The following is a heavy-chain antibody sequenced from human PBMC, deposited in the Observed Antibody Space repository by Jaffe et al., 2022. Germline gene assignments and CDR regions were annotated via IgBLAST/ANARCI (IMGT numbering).Heavy chain of an antibody. CDR3: AREGYGDYGGAFDI. J-gene: IGHJ3*02. D-gene: IGHD4-17*01. Sequence: QLQLQESGSGLVKPSQTLSLTCAVSGGSISSGGYSWSWIRQPPGKGLEWIGYIYHSGSTYYNPSLKSRVTISVDRSKNQFSLKLSSVTAADTAVYYCAREGYGDYGGAFDIWGQGTMVTVSS. V-gene: IGHV4-30-2*01. CDR2: IYHSGST. CDR1: GGSISSGGYS.